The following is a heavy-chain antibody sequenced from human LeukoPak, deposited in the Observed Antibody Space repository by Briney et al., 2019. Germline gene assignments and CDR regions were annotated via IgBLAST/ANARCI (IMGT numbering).Heavy chain of an antibody. D-gene: IGHD1-26*01. J-gene: IGHJ4*02. Sequence: GGSLRLSCAASGFTFSTYTMNWVRQAPGKGLEWVSAISGSGGSTYYADSVKGRFTISRDNSKNTLYLQMNSLRAEDTAVYYCAKDGVRGSSLYYFDYWGQGTLVTVSS. CDR1: GFTFSTYT. CDR2: ISGSGGST. CDR3: AKDGVRGSSLYYFDY. V-gene: IGHV3-23*01.